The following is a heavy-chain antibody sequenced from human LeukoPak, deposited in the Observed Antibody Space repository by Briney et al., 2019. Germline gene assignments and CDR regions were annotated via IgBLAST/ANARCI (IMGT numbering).Heavy chain of an antibody. CDR2: IYYSGST. CDR3: ARDLWFGELGDAFDL. CDR1: GGSISSSSYY. Sequence: SETLSLTCTVSGGSISSSSYYWGWIRQPPGKGLEWIGSIYYSGSTYYNPSLKSRVTISVDTSKNQFSLKLSSVTAADTAVYYCARDLWFGELGDAFDLWGPGTKVTVAS. V-gene: IGHV4-39*02. J-gene: IGHJ3*01. D-gene: IGHD3-10*01.